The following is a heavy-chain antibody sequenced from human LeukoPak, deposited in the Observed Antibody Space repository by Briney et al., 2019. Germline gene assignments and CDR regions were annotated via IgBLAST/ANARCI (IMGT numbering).Heavy chain of an antibody. D-gene: IGHD2-2*02. CDR2: INHSGST. Sequence: SETLSLTCAVYGGSFSGYYWSWIRQPPGKGLEWIGEINHSGSTNYNPSPKSRVTISVDTSKNQFSLKLSSVTAADTAVYYCARGGYCSSTSCYMAVWFDPWGQGTLVTVSS. CDR1: GGSFSGYY. CDR3: ARGGYCSSTSCYMAVWFDP. V-gene: IGHV4-34*01. J-gene: IGHJ5*02.